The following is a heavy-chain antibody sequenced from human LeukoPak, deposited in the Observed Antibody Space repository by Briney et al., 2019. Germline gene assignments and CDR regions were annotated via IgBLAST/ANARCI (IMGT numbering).Heavy chain of an antibody. D-gene: IGHD3-10*01. CDR2: ISGSGGST. Sequence: GGSLRLSCAASGFTFSSYAMSWVRQAPGKGLEWVSAISGSGGSTYYADSVKGRFTISRDNSKNTLYLQTNSLRAEDTAVYYCAKAGGYYYGSGSRTPLDPWGQGTLVTVSS. J-gene: IGHJ5*02. CDR3: AKAGGYYYGSGSRTPLDP. V-gene: IGHV3-23*01. CDR1: GFTFSSYA.